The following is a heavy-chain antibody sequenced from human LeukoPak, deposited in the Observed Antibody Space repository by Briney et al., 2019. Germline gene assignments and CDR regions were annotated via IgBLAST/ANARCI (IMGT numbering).Heavy chain of an antibody. CDR3: AGCSGGSPIDAFHI. D-gene: IGHD2-15*01. Sequence: SETLSLTCTVSGGSINSGAYYWSWIRQHPGKGLEWIGYIYYSGSNYYNPSLKSRVTISVDTSKNQLSLKLSSVTAADTAVYYCAGCSGGSPIDAFHIWGQGTMVTVSS. J-gene: IGHJ3*02. CDR1: GGSINSGAYY. V-gene: IGHV4-31*03. CDR2: IYYSGSN.